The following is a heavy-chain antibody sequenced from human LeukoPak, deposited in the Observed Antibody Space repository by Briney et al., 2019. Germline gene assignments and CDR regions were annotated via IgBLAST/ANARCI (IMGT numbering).Heavy chain of an antibody. CDR1: GGSFSGYY. CDR2: INHSGST. J-gene: IGHJ4*02. Sequence: SETLSLTCAVYGGSFSGYYWSWIRQPPGKGLEWIGEINHSGSTNYNPSLKSRVTISVDTSKNQFSLKLSSVTAADTAVYYCARGRMMLRGYFDYWGQGTLVTVPS. CDR3: ARGRMMLRGYFDY. D-gene: IGHD4/OR15-4a*01. V-gene: IGHV4-34*01.